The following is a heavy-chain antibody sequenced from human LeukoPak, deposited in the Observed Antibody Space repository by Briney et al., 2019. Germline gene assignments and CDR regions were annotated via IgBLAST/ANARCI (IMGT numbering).Heavy chain of an antibody. V-gene: IGHV4-59*01. Sequence: SETLSLTCIVSGGSITSYYWSWIRQPPGKGLEWIGYIYNSGTTNYNPSLKSRATISADTSKNQISLNLSSVTAADTAVYYCARDPSAFAGYFDYWGQGTLVTVSS. CDR1: GGSITSYY. J-gene: IGHJ4*02. D-gene: IGHD6-13*01. CDR3: ARDPSAFAGYFDY. CDR2: IYNSGTT.